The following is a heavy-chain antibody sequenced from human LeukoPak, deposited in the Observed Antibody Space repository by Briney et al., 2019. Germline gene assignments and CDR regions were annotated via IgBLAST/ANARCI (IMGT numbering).Heavy chain of an antibody. CDR3: ARRYCSSTSCYHHFDY. D-gene: IGHD2-2*01. J-gene: IGHJ4*02. CDR1: GYTFTSYG. Sequence: ASVKVSCKASGYTFTSYGISWVRQAPGQGLEWMGWISAYNGNTNHVQKLQGRVTMTTDTSTSTAYMELRSLRSDDTAVYYCARRYCSSTSCYHHFDYWGQGTLVTVSS. CDR2: ISAYNGNT. V-gene: IGHV1-18*01.